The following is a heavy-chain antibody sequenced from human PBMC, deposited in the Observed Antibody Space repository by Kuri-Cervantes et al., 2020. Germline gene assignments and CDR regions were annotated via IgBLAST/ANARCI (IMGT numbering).Heavy chain of an antibody. CDR2: IYSGGST. CDR1: GFTVSSNY. D-gene: IGHD4-17*01. Sequence: GGSLRLSCAASGFTVSSNYMSWVRQAPGKGLEWVSVIYSGGSTYYADSVKGRFTISRDNSKNTLYLQMNSLRAEDTAVYYCAKAAPGYGDYGAIPPFDYRGRGTLVTVSS. J-gene: IGHJ4*02. CDR3: AKAAPGYGDYGAIPPFDY. V-gene: IGHV3-53*01.